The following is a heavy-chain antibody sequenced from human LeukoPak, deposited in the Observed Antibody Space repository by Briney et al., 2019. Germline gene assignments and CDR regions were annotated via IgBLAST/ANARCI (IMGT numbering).Heavy chain of an antibody. CDR1: GFTFSSYA. J-gene: IGHJ4*02. CDR3: AKGIGDYGDTVDY. D-gene: IGHD4-17*01. Sequence: PGGSLRLSCAASGFTFSSYAISSVRQAPGKGLEWVSAISGSGGSTYYADSVKGRFTISRDNSKNTLYLQMNSLRAEDTAVYYCAKGIGDYGDTVDYWGQGTLVTVSS. V-gene: IGHV3-23*01. CDR2: ISGSGGST.